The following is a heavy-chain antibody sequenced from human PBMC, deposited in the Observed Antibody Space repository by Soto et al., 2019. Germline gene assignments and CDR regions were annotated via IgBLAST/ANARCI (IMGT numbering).Heavy chain of an antibody. V-gene: IGHV3-21*01. CDR1: GYTFSNYD. CDR3: GRGSDGALDY. J-gene: IGHJ4*02. Sequence: VQLVQSGGGLVKPGGSLRLSCAASGYTFSNYDMNWVRQAPGKGLEWVSSISRSSDSINYADSVKGRFTISRDNAKNSLYLQMNSLGAEDTAVYWCGRGSDGALDYWGQGTLVTVSS. D-gene: IGHD4-17*01. CDR2: ISRSSDSI.